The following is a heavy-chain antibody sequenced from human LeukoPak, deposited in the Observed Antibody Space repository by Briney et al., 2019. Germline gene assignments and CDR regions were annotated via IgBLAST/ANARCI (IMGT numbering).Heavy chain of an antibody. D-gene: IGHD6-13*01. CDR1: GFSFSSYW. J-gene: IGHJ4*02. CDR3: AKDTRLVAVGIQVFDY. CDR2: IKEDGSEK. V-gene: IGHV3-7*03. Sequence: GGSLRLSCAASGFSFSSYWMSWVRQPPGKGLEWVANIKEDGSEKNYVDSVKGRFTISRDDAKSSVYLQMNSLRAEDTAMYYCAKDTRLVAVGIQVFDYWGQGILVTVSS.